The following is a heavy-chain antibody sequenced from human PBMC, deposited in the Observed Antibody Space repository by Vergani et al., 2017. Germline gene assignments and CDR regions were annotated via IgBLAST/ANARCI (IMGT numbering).Heavy chain of an antibody. CDR3: ATKGGSF. CDR2: ISASHTDI. V-gene: IGHV3-48*01. Sequence: EVRLVESGGGLVLPGGSLRLSCAASGFKFSETSMNWVRQTPGKGLEWISYISASHTDIYYADSVKGRFTISRDNAQDSLFLQMKSLRVDDTAMYYCATKGGSFGGRGTLVTVSS. J-gene: IGHJ4*02. CDR1: GFKFSETS. D-gene: IGHD3-10*01.